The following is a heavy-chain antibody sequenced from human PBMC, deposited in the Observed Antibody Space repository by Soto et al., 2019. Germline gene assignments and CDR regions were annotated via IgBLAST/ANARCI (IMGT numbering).Heavy chain of an antibody. CDR3: ARTSTRKYYCGSGSYFEGFDS. CDR2: IYYSGSA. D-gene: IGHD3-10*01. V-gene: IGHV4-59*01. J-gene: IGHJ4*02. Sequence: SETLSLTCTVSGGSTSSYYWSWVRQPPGKGLEWIGYIYYSGSANYNPSLKSRVTISIDTSKNQFSLKLSSVTAADTAVYYCARTSTRKYYCGSGSYFEGFDSWGQGTLVTVSS. CDR1: GGSTSSYY.